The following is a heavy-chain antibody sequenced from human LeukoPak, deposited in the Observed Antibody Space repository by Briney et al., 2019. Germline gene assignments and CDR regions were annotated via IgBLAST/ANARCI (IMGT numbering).Heavy chain of an antibody. J-gene: IGHJ3*02. Sequence: SETLSLTCTVSGGSISSSSYYWGWIRQPPGKGLEWIGSIYYSGSTYYNPSLKSRVTISVDTSKNQFPLELSSVTAADTAVYYCAGLITMIVVSAFDIWGQGTMVTVSS. CDR1: GGSISSSSYY. D-gene: IGHD3-22*01. CDR3: AGLITMIVVSAFDI. V-gene: IGHV4-39*06. CDR2: IYYSGST.